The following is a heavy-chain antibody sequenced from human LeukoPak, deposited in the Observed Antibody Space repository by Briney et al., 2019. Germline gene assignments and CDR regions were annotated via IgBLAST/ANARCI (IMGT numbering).Heavy chain of an antibody. CDR2: ISGSGGST. D-gene: IGHD1-26*01. CDR3: AKHLDLVGATTTYDY. V-gene: IGHV3-23*01. J-gene: IGHJ4*02. CDR1: GFTFSSYA. Sequence: GGSLRLSCAASGFTFSSYAMSWVRQAPGKGLEWVSAISGSGGSTYYAESVKGRFTISRDNSKNTLYLQMNSLRAEDTAVYYCAKHLDLVGATTTYDYWGQGTLVIVSS.